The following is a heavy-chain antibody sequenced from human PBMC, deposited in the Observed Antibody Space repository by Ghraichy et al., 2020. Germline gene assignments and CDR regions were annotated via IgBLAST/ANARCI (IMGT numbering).Heavy chain of an antibody. V-gene: IGHV4-39*01. D-gene: IGHD6-25*01. CDR2: IHYTGST. J-gene: IGHJ4*02. CDR3: SRRYIAAADYYDS. Sequence: SQTLSLTCSVSGASIRSSSYYWGWVRQPPGKGLEWIGSIHYTGSTFYNPPLKGRATISVDTSKDQFSLKLSSVTAADPAVYYCSRRYIAAADYYDSWGQGTLVNVSS. CDR1: GASIRSSSYY.